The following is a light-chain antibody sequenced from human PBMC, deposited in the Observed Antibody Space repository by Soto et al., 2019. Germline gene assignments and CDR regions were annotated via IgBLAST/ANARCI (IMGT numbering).Light chain of an antibody. J-gene: IGKJ2*01. Sequence: EIVMTQSPATLSVSPGERATLSCRASQSVRSSLAWYQQKPGQAPRLLIYGASTRATGIPARFSGSGSGTDFTLTISCLQSEDFQVYYFQQYNNWYTFGQGTKLEIK. CDR3: QQYNNWYT. CDR2: GAS. V-gene: IGKV3-15*01. CDR1: QSVRSS.